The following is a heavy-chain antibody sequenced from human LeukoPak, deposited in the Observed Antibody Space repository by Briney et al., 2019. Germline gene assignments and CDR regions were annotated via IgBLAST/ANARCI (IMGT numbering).Heavy chain of an antibody. CDR1: GGSISSYY. CDR3: ARGGPYSSPDY. V-gene: IGHV4-59*01. J-gene: IGHJ4*02. Sequence: PSETLSLTCTVSGGSISSYYWSWIRQPPGKGLEWIGYIYYSGSTNYNPSLKSRVTISVDTSKNQFSLKLSSVTAADTAVYYCARGGPYSSPDYWGQGTLVTVSS. D-gene: IGHD6-13*01. CDR2: IYYSGST.